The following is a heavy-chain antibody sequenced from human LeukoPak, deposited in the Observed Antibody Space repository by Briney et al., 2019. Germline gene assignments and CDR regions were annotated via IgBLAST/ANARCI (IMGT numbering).Heavy chain of an antibody. Sequence: ASMTVACKASVYSFTGYYIYWVRQAPVQGLEWMGWINPDGGVTKSAQNFQGRVTMTRDKSINTVYMELSGLTSDDTALYYCARGPNHYYYMDFWGTGTTVSVSS. CDR2: INPDGGVT. CDR1: VYSFTGYY. D-gene: IGHD2-8*01. V-gene: IGHV1-2*02. CDR3: ARGPNHYYYMDF. J-gene: IGHJ6*03.